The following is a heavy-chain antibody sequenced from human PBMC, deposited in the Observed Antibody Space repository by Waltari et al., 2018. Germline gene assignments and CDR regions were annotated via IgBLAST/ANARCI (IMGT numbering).Heavy chain of an antibody. CDR2: IYPGDSDT. V-gene: IGHV5-51*03. CDR1: GYSFTSYC. Sequence: EVQLVQSGAEVKKPGESLKLSCKGSGYSFTSYCIGWVRQMPGNGLEWLGIIYPGDSDTRYSPSFQGQVTISADKSISTAYLQWSSLKASDTAMYYCARLYRGDNYGMDVWGQGTTVTVSS. J-gene: IGHJ6*02. CDR3: ARLYRGDNYGMDV. D-gene: IGHD2-21*02.